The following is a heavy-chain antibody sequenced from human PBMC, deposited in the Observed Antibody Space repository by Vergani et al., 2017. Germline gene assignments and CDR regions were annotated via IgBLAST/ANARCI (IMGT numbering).Heavy chain of an antibody. CDR2: IYYSGST. D-gene: IGHD3-16*01. CDR3: ARGFAYYYYMDV. CDR1: GGSISSYY. V-gene: IGHV4-59*01. J-gene: IGHJ6*03. Sequence: QLQLQESGPGLVKPSETLSLTCTVSGGSISSYYWSWIRQPPGKGLEWIGYIYYSGSTNYNPSLKSRVTISVDTSKNQFSLKLSSVTAADTAVYYCARGFAYYYYMDVWGKGTTVTVSS.